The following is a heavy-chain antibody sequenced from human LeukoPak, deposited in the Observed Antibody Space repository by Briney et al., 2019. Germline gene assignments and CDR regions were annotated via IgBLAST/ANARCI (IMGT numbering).Heavy chain of an antibody. CDR3: ARDPQPLGYCSSTSCYPDY. CDR2: INNDGSST. D-gene: IGHD2-2*01. Sequence: GGSLRLSCAASGFTFSRYWMHWVRHVPGKGLVWVSRINNDGSSTTYADSVKGRFTISRDNAKNTLYLQMNSLRAEDTAVYYCARDPQPLGYCSSTSCYPDYWGQGTLVTVSS. V-gene: IGHV3-74*01. J-gene: IGHJ4*02. CDR1: GFTFSRYW.